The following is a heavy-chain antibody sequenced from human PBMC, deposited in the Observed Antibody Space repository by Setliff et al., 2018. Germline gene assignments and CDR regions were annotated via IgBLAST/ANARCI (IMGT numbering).Heavy chain of an antibody. CDR3: TRGPDGYTYQGASDI. Sequence: TSETLSLTCAVYGGSFSGYYWSWIRQPPGKGLEWIGEINHSGSTNYNPSLKSRVTISVDTSKNQFSLKLSSVTAADTAVYYCTRGPDGYTYQGASDIWGQGTMVTVSS. J-gene: IGHJ3*02. CDR1: GGSFSGYY. D-gene: IGHD5-12*01. CDR2: INHSGST. V-gene: IGHV4-34*01.